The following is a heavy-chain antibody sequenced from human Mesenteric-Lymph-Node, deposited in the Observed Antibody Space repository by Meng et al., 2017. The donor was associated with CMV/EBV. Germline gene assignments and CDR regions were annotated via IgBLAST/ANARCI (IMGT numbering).Heavy chain of an antibody. CDR1: GFTFSSYW. V-gene: IGHV3-74*01. Sequence: GGSLRLSCAASGFTFSSYWMHWVRQAPGKGLVWVSRINSDGSSTSYADSVKGRFTISRDNAKNTLYLQMNSLRAEDTAVYYCVREDGVVASRGNRFDPWGQGTLVTVSS. CDR2: INSDGSST. CDR3: VREDGVVASRGNRFDP. D-gene: IGHD3-3*01. J-gene: IGHJ5*02.